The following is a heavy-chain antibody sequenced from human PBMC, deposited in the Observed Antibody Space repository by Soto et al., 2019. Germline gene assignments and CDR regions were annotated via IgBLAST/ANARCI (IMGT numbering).Heavy chain of an antibody. D-gene: IGHD3-10*01. V-gene: IGHV4-34*01. CDR1: GGSFSGYY. Sequence: SETLSLTCAVYGGSFSGYYWSWIRQPPGKGLEWIGEINHSGSTNYNPSLKSRVTISVDTSKNQFSLKLSSVTAADTAVYYCARGGRLLWFGELRTSNWFDPWGQGTLVTVSS. CDR2: INHSGST. J-gene: IGHJ5*02. CDR3: ARGGRLLWFGELRTSNWFDP.